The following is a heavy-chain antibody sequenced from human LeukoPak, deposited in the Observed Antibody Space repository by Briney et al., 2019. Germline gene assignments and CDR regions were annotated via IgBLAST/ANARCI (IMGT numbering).Heavy chain of an antibody. CDR1: GYTFTSYA. J-gene: IGHJ6*02. V-gene: IGHV7-4-1*02. CDR3: ARDGTYYYDSSGSRGMDV. D-gene: IGHD3-22*01. Sequence: GASVKVSCKASGYTFTSYAMNWVRQAPGQGLEWMGWINTDTGNPTYAQGFTGRFVFSLDTSVSTAYLQISSLKAEDTAVYYCARDGTYYYDSSGSRGMDVWGQGTTVTVSS. CDR2: INTDTGNP.